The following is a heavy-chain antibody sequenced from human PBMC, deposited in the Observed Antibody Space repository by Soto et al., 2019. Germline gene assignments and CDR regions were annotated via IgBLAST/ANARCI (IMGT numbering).Heavy chain of an antibody. Sequence: SETLSLTCAVYGGSFSGYYWSWIRQPPGKGLEWIGEINHSGSTNYNPSLKSRVTISVDTSKNQFSLKLSSVTAADTAVYYCARGGRFIYVVVVPAADAFDIWGQGTMVTVSS. V-gene: IGHV4-34*01. CDR1: GGSFSGYY. CDR3: ARGGRFIYVVVVPAADAFDI. J-gene: IGHJ3*02. CDR2: INHSGST. D-gene: IGHD2-2*01.